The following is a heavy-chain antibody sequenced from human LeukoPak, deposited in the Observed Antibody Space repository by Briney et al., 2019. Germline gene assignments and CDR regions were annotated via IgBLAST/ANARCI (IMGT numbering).Heavy chain of an antibody. D-gene: IGHD2-15*01. CDR2: ISYDGSNK. Sequence: GRSLRLSCAASGFTFSSYAMHWVRQAPGKGLEWVAVISYDGSNKYYADSVKGRFTISRDNSKNTLYLQMDSLRAEDTAVYYCARAGVVVAPIDYWGQGTLVTVSS. CDR1: GFTFSSYA. CDR3: ARAGVVVAPIDY. V-gene: IGHV3-30*01. J-gene: IGHJ4*02.